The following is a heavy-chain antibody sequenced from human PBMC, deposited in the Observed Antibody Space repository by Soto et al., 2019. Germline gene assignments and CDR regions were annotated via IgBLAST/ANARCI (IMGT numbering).Heavy chain of an antibody. CDR1: GGSISSGGYY. CDR3: ARGGPTAYYFDY. Sequence: SETLSLTCSLSGGSISSGGYYWTWIRQHPEKGLEWVGYIYYSGSTYYKPSLKSRLTISVETSKNQFSLMLSSLTAADTAVYYCARGGPTAYYFDYWGLGTLVTVSS. V-gene: IGHV4-31*03. CDR2: IYYSGST. J-gene: IGHJ4*02. D-gene: IGHD2-21*01.